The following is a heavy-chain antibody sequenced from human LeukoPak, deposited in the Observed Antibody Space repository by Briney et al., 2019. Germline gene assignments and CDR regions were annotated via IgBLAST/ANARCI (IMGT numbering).Heavy chain of an antibody. CDR3: ARDDKWITPYDDAFDI. Sequence: SQTLSLTCTVSGGSISSGGYYWSWIRQHPGKGLEWIGYIYYSGSTYYNPSLKSRVTISVDTSKNQFSLKLSSVTAADTAVYYCARDDKWITPYDDAFDIWGQGTVVTVSS. J-gene: IGHJ3*02. V-gene: IGHV4-31*03. CDR1: GGSISSGGYY. D-gene: IGHD3-16*01. CDR2: IYYSGST.